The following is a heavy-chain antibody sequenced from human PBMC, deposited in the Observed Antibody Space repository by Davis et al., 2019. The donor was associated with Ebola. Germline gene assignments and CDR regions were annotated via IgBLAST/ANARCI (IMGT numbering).Heavy chain of an antibody. CDR3: ARGGIREPIDY. Sequence: ASVKVSCKASGYTFTSYYMHWVRQAPGQGLEWMGIINPSGGSTSYAQKFQGRVTMTTDTSTSTAYMELRSLRSDDTAVYYCARGGIREPIDYWGQGTLVTVSS. CDR2: INPSGGST. D-gene: IGHD1-14*01. CDR1: GYTFTSYY. J-gene: IGHJ4*02. V-gene: IGHV1-46*01.